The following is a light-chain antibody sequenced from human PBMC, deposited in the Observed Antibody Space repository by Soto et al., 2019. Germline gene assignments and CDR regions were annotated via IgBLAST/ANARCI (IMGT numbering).Light chain of an antibody. J-gene: IGKJ1*01. CDR3: QQYYSYPLT. CDR1: QDIKTY. V-gene: IGKV1-13*02. CDR2: GTF. Sequence: AIQLTQSPSSLSASVGDRVSITCRASQDIKTYLAWYQQKQGKAPKLLISGTFTLQSGVPSRFNGSGSGTDFTLTISCLQSEDFATYYCQQYYSYPLTFGQGTKVDIK.